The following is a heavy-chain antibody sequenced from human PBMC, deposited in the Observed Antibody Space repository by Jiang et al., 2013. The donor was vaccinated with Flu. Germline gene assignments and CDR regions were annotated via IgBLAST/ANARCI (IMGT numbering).Heavy chain of an antibody. D-gene: IGHD6-19*01. Sequence: VQLVESGAEVKEPGESLRISCEGSGYRFTNHWINWVRQMPGKAWSGWGGLILVTLIPPTVRPRRHVTFSTDRSPVLPTCSGGSLKASDTAMYYCARQYSSAYYAGVWFDSWG. V-gene: IGHV5-10-1*03. J-gene: IGHJ5*01. CDR2: LILVTLIP. CDR3: ARQYSSAYYAGVWFDS. CDR1: GYRFTNHW.